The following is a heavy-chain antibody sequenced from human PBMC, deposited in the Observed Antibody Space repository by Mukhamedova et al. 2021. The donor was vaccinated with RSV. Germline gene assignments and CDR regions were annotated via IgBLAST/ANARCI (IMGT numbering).Heavy chain of an antibody. J-gene: IGHJ4*02. CDR3: AGGYDYVWGSYRYHPPPDY. V-gene: IGHV4-34*01. Sequence: SLKSRVTISVDTSKNQFSLKLSSVTAADTAVYYCAGGYDYVWGSYRYHPPPDYWGQGTLVTVSS. D-gene: IGHD3-16*02.